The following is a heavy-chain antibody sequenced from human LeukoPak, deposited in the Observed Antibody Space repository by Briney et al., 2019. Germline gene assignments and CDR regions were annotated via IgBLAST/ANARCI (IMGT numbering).Heavy chain of an antibody. CDR3: ARFRSKGRRFLEWFSHAPYFDY. J-gene: IGHJ4*02. D-gene: IGHD3-3*01. V-gene: IGHV4-34*01. CDR2: INHSGST. Sequence: SETLSLTCAVYGGSFSGYYWSRIRQPPGKGLEWIGEINHSGSTNYNPSLKSRVTISVDTSKNQFSLKLSSVTAADTAVYYCARFRSKGRRFLEWFSHAPYFDYWGQGTLGTVSS. CDR1: GGSFSGYY.